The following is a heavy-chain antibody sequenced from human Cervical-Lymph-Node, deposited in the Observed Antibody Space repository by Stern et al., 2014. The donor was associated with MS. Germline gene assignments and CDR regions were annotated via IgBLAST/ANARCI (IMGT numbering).Heavy chain of an antibody. V-gene: IGHV1-8*01. Sequence: QVQLVQSGAEVKKPGASVKVSCKASGYTFTSYDINWVRQGTGQGLEWMGWMNPYSGKAVYAQKFQGRVTMTRDTSTSTAYLELTSLRSEDTAVFYCARGRELLSLDYWGQGTLVTVSS. J-gene: IGHJ4*02. CDR2: MNPYSGKA. CDR1: GYTFTSYD. D-gene: IGHD1-26*01. CDR3: ARGRELLSLDY.